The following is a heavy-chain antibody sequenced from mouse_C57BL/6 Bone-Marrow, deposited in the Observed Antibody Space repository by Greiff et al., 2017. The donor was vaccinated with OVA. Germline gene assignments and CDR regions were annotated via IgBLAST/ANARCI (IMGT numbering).Heavy chain of an antibody. CDR2: IYWDDDK. J-gene: IGHJ1*03. V-gene: IGHV8-12*01. CDR3: ARSLYYGSRYWYFDV. CDR1: GFSLSTSGMG. Sequence: QVTLKESGPGILQSSQTLSLTCSFSGFSLSTSGMGVSWIRQPSGKGLEWLAHIYWDDDKRYNPSLKSRLTISKDTSRNQVFLKITSVDTADTATYYCARSLYYGSRYWYFDVWGTGTTVTVSS. D-gene: IGHD1-1*01.